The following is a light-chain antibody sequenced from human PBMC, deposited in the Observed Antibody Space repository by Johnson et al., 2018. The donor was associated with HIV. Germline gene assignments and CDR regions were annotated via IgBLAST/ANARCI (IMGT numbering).Light chain of an antibody. J-gene: IGLJ1*01. CDR1: SCVIGNNC. CDR2: DNN. Sequence: QSVLTQPPLVSAAPGQKVTISCSGISCVIGNNCVSWHQQFSQEQPPNSSFYDNNKRPSGIPDRFSASMSGTTATLDITALLTGDEVDYYCGAWGCSLGAHSVFGTGTRVAVL. V-gene: IGLV1-51*01. CDR3: GAWGCSLGAHSV.